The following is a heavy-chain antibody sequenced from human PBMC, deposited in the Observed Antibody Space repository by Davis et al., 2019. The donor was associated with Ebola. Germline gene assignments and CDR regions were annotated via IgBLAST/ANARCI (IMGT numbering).Heavy chain of an antibody. V-gene: IGHV3-23*01. Sequence: PGGSLRLSCAASGITFSNYGMTWVRQAPGKGLEWVSLMSANGYTYYADSVKGRFTISRDNSKNTLYLQMNSLRAEDTAVYYCTRESPTVIRGGYYYYGMDVWGQGTTVTVSS. CDR2: MSANGYT. D-gene: IGHD1-1*01. CDR1: GITFSNYG. CDR3: TRESPTVIRGGYYYYGMDV. J-gene: IGHJ6*02.